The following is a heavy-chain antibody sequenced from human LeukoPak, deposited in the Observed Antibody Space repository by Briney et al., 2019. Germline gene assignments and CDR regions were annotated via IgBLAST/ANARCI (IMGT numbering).Heavy chain of an antibody. V-gene: IGHV4-4*02. CDR3: ARWRSSGSYPRRAFDI. CDR2: IYHSGST. J-gene: IGHJ3*02. D-gene: IGHD3-10*01. CDR1: GGSISSSNW. Sequence: SETLSLTCAVSGGSISSSNWWSWVRQPPGKGLEWIGEIYHSGSTNYNPSLKSRVTISVDKSKNQFSLKLSSVTAADTAVYYCARWRSSGSYPRRAFDIWGQGTMVTVSS.